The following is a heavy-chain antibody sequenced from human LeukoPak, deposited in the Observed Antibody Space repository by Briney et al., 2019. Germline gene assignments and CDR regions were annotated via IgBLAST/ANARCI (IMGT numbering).Heavy chain of an antibody. CDR1: GYTFTSYV. Sequence: ASVNVSCKASGYTFTSYVISWVRQAPGQGLEWMGWISAYNGNTNYAQKLQGRVTMTTDTSTSTAYMELRSLRSDDTAVYYCARWIAVAGTWYFDYWGQGTLVTVSS. V-gene: IGHV1-18*01. J-gene: IGHJ4*02. CDR3: ARWIAVAGTWYFDY. D-gene: IGHD6-19*01. CDR2: ISAYNGNT.